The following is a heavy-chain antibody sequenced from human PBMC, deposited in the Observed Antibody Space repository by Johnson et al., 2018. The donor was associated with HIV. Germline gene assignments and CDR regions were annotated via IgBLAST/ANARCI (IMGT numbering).Heavy chain of an antibody. CDR1: RFSFSSYW. J-gene: IGHJ3*01. Sequence: VQLVESGGGLVQPGGSLRLSCAAPRFSFSSYWLHWFRQAPGKGLVWVSRINSDGSSTNYADSVKGRFTISRDNSKNTLYLQMNSLRAEDTAVYYCARDRVGSTAVDGGGQGTMVTVSS. CDR2: INSDGSST. V-gene: IGHV3-74*01. D-gene: IGHD1-26*01. CDR3: ARDRVGSTAVDG.